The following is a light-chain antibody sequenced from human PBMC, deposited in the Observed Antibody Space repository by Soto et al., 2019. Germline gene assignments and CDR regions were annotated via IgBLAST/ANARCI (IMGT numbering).Light chain of an antibody. J-gene: IGKJ1*01. CDR1: QSVSNNY. Sequence: EIVLTQSPGTLSLSPGERATLSCRASQSVSNNYLAWYQQKPGQAPRLVIYGASSRATGIPDRFSASGFGTDFTLTISRLEPEDFAVYYCQQYISSPLTFGQGTKVDIK. CDR3: QQYISSPLT. CDR2: GAS. V-gene: IGKV3-20*01.